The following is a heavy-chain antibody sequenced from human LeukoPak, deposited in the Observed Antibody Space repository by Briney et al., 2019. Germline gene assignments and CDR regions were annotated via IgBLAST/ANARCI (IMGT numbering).Heavy chain of an antibody. CDR1: GFTFSSYG. D-gene: IGHD3-22*01. Sequence: GGSLRLSCAASGFTFSSYGMHWVRQAPGKGLEWVAVIWYDGSNKYYADSVKGRFTISRDNSKKTLYLQMNSLRAEDTAVYYCATGRYYDSSGYYGDYWGQGTLVTVSS. J-gene: IGHJ4*02. CDR2: IWYDGSNK. V-gene: IGHV3-33*01. CDR3: ATGRYYDSSGYYGDY.